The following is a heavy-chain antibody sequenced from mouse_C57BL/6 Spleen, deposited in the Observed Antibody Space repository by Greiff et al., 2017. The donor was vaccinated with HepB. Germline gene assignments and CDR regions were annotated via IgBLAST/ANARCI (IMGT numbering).Heavy chain of an antibody. V-gene: IGHV3-6*01. J-gene: IGHJ2*01. D-gene: IGHD1-1*01. CDR2: ISYDGSN. CDR1: GYSITSGYN. CDR3: ARDNYGSSFLFFDY. Sequence: EVKLMESGPGLVKPSQSLSLTCSVTGYSITSGYNWNWIRQFPGNKLEWMGYISYDGSNNYNPSLKNRISITRDTSKNQFFLKLNSVTTEDTATYYCARDNYGSSFLFFDYWGQGTTLTVSS.